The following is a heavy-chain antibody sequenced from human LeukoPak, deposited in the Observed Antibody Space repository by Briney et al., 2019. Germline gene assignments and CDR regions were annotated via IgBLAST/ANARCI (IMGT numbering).Heavy chain of an antibody. CDR2: IYYSGTT. Sequence: SETLSLTCTVSGGSISSHYWSWIRQPPGKGLEWIGYIYYSGTTNYNPSLKSRVTISVDTSKNQFSLKLSSVTAADTAVYYCARGVYIAAGRYGYWGQGTLVTVSS. J-gene: IGHJ4*02. CDR3: ARGVYIAAGRYGY. D-gene: IGHD6-13*01. CDR1: GGSISSHY. V-gene: IGHV4-59*11.